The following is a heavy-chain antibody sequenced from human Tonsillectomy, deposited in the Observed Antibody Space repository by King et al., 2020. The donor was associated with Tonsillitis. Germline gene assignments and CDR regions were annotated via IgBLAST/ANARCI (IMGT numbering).Heavy chain of an antibody. CDR3: ARVPTYYYGSGSYDWFDP. CDR2: MNPNSGNT. D-gene: IGHD3-10*01. CDR1: GYTFTSYD. V-gene: IGHV1-8*02. J-gene: IGHJ5*02. Sequence: QLVQSGAEVKKPGASVKVSCKASGYTFTSYDINWVRQATGQGLEWMGWMNPNSGNTGYAQKFQGRVTMTRNTSISTAYMELSSLRSEDTAVYYCARVPTYYYGSGSYDWFDPWGQGTLVTVSS.